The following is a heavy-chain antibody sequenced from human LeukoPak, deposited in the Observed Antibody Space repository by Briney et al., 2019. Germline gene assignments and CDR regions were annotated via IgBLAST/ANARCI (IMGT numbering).Heavy chain of an antibody. Sequence: PSETLSLTCAVYGGSFSGYYWSWIRQPPGKGLEWIGEINHSGSTNYNPSLKSRVTISVDTSKNQFSLKLSSVTAADTAVYYCARGRLDGHYYDSSSNSGTYAFDIWGQGTMVTVSS. J-gene: IGHJ3*02. CDR2: INHSGST. CDR3: ARGRLDGHYYDSSSNSGTYAFDI. CDR1: GGSFSGYY. V-gene: IGHV4-34*01. D-gene: IGHD3-22*01.